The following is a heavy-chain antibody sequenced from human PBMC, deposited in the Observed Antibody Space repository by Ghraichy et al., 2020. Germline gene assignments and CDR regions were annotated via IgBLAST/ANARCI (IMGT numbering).Heavy chain of an antibody. CDR2: ISYDGSNK. Sequence: GGSLRLSCAASGFTFSSYGMHWVRQAPGKGLEWVAVISYDGSNKYYADSVKGRFTISRDNSKNTLYLQMNSLRAEDTAVYYCAKLGTSGWSQAHFDYWGQGTLVTVSS. CDR3: AKLGTSGWSQAHFDY. CDR1: GFTFSSYG. J-gene: IGHJ4*02. D-gene: IGHD6-19*01. V-gene: IGHV3-30*18.